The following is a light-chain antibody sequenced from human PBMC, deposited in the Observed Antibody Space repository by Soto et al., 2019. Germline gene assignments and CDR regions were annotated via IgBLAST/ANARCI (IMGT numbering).Light chain of an antibody. CDR2: EVS. CDR1: SRDVGGYNL. J-gene: IGLJ7*01. Sequence: QSALTQPASVSGAPGQSITISCTGTSRDVGGYNLVSWYQQHPGKAPKLMISEVSKRPSGISDRFSGSKSGSTACLTISGLQAEDEADYYCCSYAGTSSHTVFGERTQLTVL. V-gene: IGLV2-23*02. CDR3: CSYAGTSSHTV.